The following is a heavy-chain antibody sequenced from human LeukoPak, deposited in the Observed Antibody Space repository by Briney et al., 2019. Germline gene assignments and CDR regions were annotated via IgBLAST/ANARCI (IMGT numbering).Heavy chain of an antibody. CDR1: GYTFTSYD. V-gene: IGHV1-8*01. Sequence: GASVKVSCKASGYTFTSYDINWVRQATGQGLEWMGWMNPNSGNTGYAQKFQGRVTMTRNTSISTAYMELSSLRSEDTALYYCVKDIRGGDCSSCYHGMDVWGQGTTVTVSS. CDR2: MNPNSGNT. D-gene: IGHD2-21*02. CDR3: VKDIRGGDCSSCYHGMDV. J-gene: IGHJ6*02.